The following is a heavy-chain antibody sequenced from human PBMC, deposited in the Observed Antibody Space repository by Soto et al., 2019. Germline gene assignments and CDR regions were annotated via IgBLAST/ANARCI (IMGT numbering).Heavy chain of an antibody. D-gene: IGHD2-2*01. Sequence: QITLKESGPTLVKPTQTLTLTCTFSGFSLSTSGVGVGWIRQPPGKALEWLALIYWNDDKRYSPSLKSRLTITKDTSKTQVVHTMTNMDPVDTATYYCAHGAAAAIPYNWFDPWGQGTLVTVSS. CDR2: IYWNDDK. V-gene: IGHV2-5*01. CDR1: GFSLSTSGVG. CDR3: AHGAAAAIPYNWFDP. J-gene: IGHJ5*02.